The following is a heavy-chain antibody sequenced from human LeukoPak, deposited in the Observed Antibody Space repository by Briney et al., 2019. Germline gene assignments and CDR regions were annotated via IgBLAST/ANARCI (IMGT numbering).Heavy chain of an antibody. CDR1: GYAITSGGFS. J-gene: IGHJ4*02. Sequence: SQTLSLTCTVSGYAITSGGFSWNWIRQPPGKGLEWIGSIYYSGSTYYNPSLKSRVTISVDTSKNQFSLKLSSVTAADTAVYYCARTMYSSSWYPFDYWGQGTLVTVSS. CDR2: IYYSGST. V-gene: IGHV4-30-2*03. D-gene: IGHD6-13*01. CDR3: ARTMYSSSWYPFDY.